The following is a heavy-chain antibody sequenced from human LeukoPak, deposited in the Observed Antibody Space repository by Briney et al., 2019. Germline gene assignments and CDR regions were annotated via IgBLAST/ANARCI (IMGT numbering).Heavy chain of an antibody. CDR2: IYSGGST. D-gene: IGHD4-17*01. Sequence: GGSLRLSCAASGLTVSSNYMSWVRQAPGKGLEWVSVIYSGGSTYYADSVKGRFTISRDNSKNTLYLQMNSLRAEDTAVYYCASAPATVTPSDYWGQGTLVTVSS. CDR3: ASAPATVTPSDY. V-gene: IGHV3-66*01. CDR1: GLTVSSNY. J-gene: IGHJ4*02.